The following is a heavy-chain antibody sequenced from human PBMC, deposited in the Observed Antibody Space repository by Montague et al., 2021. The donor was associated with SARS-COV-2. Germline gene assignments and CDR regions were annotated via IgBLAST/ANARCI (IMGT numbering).Heavy chain of an antibody. CDR2: INHIGST. Sequence: SETLSLTCSVSGGSMSGYYWSWIRQPPGKGLEWIAYINHIGSTNXNPSLMSRVTISVDTSKNQFSLKLNSMTPADTAVYYCSRASVTMIRGGTWYSWFYHWGQGTLVTVSS. D-gene: IGHD3-10*01. V-gene: IGHV4-59*01. CDR1: GGSMSGYY. J-gene: IGHJ5*02. CDR3: SRASVTMIRGGTWYSWFYH.